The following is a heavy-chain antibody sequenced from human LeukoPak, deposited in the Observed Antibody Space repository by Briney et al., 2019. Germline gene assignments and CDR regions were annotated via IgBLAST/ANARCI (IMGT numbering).Heavy chain of an antibody. V-gene: IGHV3-30-3*01. CDR2: MSYDGSNK. Sequence: GGSLRLSCAASGFTFSSCAMHWVRQAPGRGLEWVAVMSYDGSNKYYADSVKGRFTISRDNSKNTLYLQMNSLRAEDTAVYYCASGRDGYNRWGQGTLVTVSS. CDR3: ASGRDGYNR. D-gene: IGHD5-24*01. J-gene: IGHJ4*02. CDR1: GFTFSSCA.